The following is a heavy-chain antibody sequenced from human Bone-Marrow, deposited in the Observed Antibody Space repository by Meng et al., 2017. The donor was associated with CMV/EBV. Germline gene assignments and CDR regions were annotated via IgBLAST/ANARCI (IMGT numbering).Heavy chain of an antibody. Sequence: ASVKVSCKASGYSFTSYDINWVRQATGQGLERMGWMNPNSGNTGYAQKFQGRVTMTRNTSISTAYMELSSLRSEDTAVYYCARGAYSSSWYGDYYYYYGMDVWGQGTTVTVSS. CDR2: MNPNSGNT. J-gene: IGHJ6*02. CDR3: ARGAYSSSWYGDYYYYYGMDV. D-gene: IGHD6-13*01. V-gene: IGHV1-8*01. CDR1: GYSFTSYD.